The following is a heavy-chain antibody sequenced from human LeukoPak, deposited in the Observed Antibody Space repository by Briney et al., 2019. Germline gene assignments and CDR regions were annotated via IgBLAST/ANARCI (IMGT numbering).Heavy chain of an antibody. J-gene: IGHJ4*02. CDR3: AREGAASNLDY. CDR1: GGSISSYY. V-gene: IGHV4-59*01. CDR2: VYYSGST. D-gene: IGHD1-26*01. Sequence: IPSETLSLTCVVSGGSISSYYWAWIRQPPGKGLEWIGYVYYSGSTNYNPSLKSRVTISVDTSKNQFSLKLSSVTTADTAVYYCAREGAASNLDYWGQGTLVTVSS.